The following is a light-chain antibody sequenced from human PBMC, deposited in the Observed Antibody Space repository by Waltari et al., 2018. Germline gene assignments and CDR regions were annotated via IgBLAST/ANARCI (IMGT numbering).Light chain of an antibody. CDR2: WAS. CDR3: QQYYSDPKT. Sequence: DIVLTQSPDSLAVSMGERDTIRCKSSQSVFSRSSNKNYLAWYQQKPVQPPKLIAYWASTRESGVPVRFSASGSGTDFTLTISGLQAEDVAVYYCQQYYSDPKTFGQGTKVEIK. J-gene: IGKJ1*01. V-gene: IGKV4-1*01. CDR1: QSVFSRSSNKNY.